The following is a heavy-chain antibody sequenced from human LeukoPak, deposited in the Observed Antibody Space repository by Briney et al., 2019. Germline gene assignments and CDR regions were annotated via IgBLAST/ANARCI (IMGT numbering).Heavy chain of an antibody. V-gene: IGHV3-21*04. CDR1: GFTFSSYS. D-gene: IGHD3-22*01. CDR2: ISSSSSYI. J-gene: IGHJ4*02. Sequence: PGGSLRLSCAASGFTFSSYSMNWVRQAPGKGLEWVSSISSSSSYIYYADSVQGRLTTSRDNAKNSLFLQMNSLRAEDTAVYYCAKVNYYDSSGYNDYWGQGTLVTVSS. CDR3: AKVNYYDSSGYNDY.